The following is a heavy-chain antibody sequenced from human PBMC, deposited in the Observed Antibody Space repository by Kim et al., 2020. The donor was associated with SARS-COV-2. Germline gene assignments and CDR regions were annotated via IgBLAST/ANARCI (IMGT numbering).Heavy chain of an antibody. D-gene: IGHD3-9*01. Sequence: GGSLRLSCAASGFTFSSYAMHWVRQAPGKGLEWVAVISYDGSNKYYADSVKGRFTISRDNSKNTLYLQMNSLRAEDTAVYYCARGPLRYFDWLLPTLDY. CDR3: ARGPLRYFDWLLPTLDY. V-gene: IGHV3-30*04. J-gene: IGHJ4*01. CDR1: GFTFSSYA. CDR2: ISYDGSNK.